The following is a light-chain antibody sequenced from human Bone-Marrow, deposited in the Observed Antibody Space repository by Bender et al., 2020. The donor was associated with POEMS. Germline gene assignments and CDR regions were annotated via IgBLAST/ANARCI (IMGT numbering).Light chain of an antibody. CDR2: SSH. CDR3: AVWDDSLNGWV. J-gene: IGLJ3*02. Sequence: QSALTQSPSVSGAPRQRVTISCSGSSSNIGENGVNWYQQLPGKPPRLLIYSSHRRPSEVPDRFSGSRSGTSASLAISGLQSEDEADYYCAVWDDSLNGWVFGGGTKLTVL. V-gene: IGLV1-36*01. CDR1: SSNIGENG.